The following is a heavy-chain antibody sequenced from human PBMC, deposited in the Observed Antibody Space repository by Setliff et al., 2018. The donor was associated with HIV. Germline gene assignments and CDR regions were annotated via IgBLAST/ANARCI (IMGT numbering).Heavy chain of an antibody. CDR3: ARDPAMSGWALAD. J-gene: IGHJ4*02. CDR1: GFTFKTDA. V-gene: IGHV3-33*01. Sequence: PGGSLRLSCAASGFTFKTDAMHWVRQAPGKGLEWVAFIWYDGSNKEYGDSVKGRFTISRDNSKNMVYLEMNNLRGEDSAVYYCARDPAMSGWALADWGQGTQVTVLL. D-gene: IGHD6-19*01. CDR2: IWYDGSNK.